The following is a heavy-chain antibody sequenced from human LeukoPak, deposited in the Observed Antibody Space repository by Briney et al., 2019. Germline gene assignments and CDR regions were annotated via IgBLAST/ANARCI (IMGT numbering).Heavy chain of an antibody. V-gene: IGHV2-5*02. CDR3: AHTGGPTTVTTYGAFDI. J-gene: IGHJ3*02. CDR1: GFSLSTRGVG. Sequence: SGPTLVKPTQTLTLTCTFSGFSLSTRGVGVGWIRQPPGKALEWLALIYWDDDKRYSPSLKSRLTITKDTSKNQVVLTMTNMDPVDTATYYCAHTGGPTTVTTYGAFDIWGQGTMVTVSS. D-gene: IGHD4-17*01. CDR2: IYWDDDK.